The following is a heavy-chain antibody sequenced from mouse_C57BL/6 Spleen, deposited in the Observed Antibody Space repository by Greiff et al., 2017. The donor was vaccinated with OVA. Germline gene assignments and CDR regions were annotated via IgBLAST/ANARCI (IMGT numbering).Heavy chain of an antibody. CDR2: IDPSDSYT. J-gene: IGHJ2*01. V-gene: IGHV1-50*01. CDR3: ASSIYYDYDEAYYFDY. CDR1: GYTFTSYW. D-gene: IGHD2-4*01. Sequence: QVQLQQPGAELVKPGASVKLSCKASGYTFTSYWMQWVKQRPGQGLEWIGEIDPSDSYTNYNQKFKGKATLTVDTSSSTAYMQLSSLTSEDSAVYFCASSIYYDYDEAYYFDYWGQGTTLTVSS.